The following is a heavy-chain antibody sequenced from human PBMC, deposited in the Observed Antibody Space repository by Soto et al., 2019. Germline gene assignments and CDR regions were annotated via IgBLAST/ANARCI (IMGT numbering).Heavy chain of an antibody. Sequence: ASVKVSCKASGGTFSSYAISWVRQAPGQGLEWMGGIIPIFGTANYAQKFQGRVTITADESTSTAYMELSSLRSEDTAVYYCARSLEYYSSSWAHYYGMDVWGQGTTVTVSS. CDR3: ARSLEYYSSSWAHYYGMDV. J-gene: IGHJ6*02. CDR2: IIPIFGTA. CDR1: GGTFSSYA. V-gene: IGHV1-69*13. D-gene: IGHD6-13*01.